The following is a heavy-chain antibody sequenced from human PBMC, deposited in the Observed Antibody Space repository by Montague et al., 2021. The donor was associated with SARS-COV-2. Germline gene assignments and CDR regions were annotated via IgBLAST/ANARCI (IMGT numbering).Heavy chain of an antibody. Sequence: TLSLTCTVSGGSISSGGYYWSWIRQHPGKGLELIGYIYYSGSTYYNPSLKRRATISVDTSKNQFSLKLSSVTAADTAVYYCAGDTGISGAFYIWGQGTMVTVSS. CDR1: GGSISSGGYY. V-gene: IGHV4-31*03. CDR2: IYYSGST. D-gene: IGHD2-15*01. CDR3: AGDTGISGAFYI. J-gene: IGHJ3*02.